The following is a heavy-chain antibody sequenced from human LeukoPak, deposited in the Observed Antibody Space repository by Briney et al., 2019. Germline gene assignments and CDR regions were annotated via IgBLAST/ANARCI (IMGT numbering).Heavy chain of an antibody. Sequence: GESLKISCSASGFTVSSSYMSWVRQAPGKGLERVSVIYSGGSTYYADSVKSRFTISRDNSKNTLYLQMNSLRIEDTAVYYCARVAFRSSSYISGIDYWGQGTLVTVSS. J-gene: IGHJ4*02. D-gene: IGHD6-6*01. CDR3: ARVAFRSSSYISGIDY. CDR2: IYSGGST. V-gene: IGHV3-53*01. CDR1: GFTVSSSY.